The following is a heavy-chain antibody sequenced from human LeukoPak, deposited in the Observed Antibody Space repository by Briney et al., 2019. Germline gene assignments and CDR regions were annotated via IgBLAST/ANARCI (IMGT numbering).Heavy chain of an antibody. V-gene: IGHV1-8*01. CDR1: GYTFTSYD. D-gene: IGHD3-10*01. CDR3: ARVGGYYGSGSYYLSGRYYYYGMDV. CDR2: MNPNSGNT. J-gene: IGHJ6*02. Sequence: ASVKVSCKASGYTFTSYDINWVRQATGQGLEWMGWMNPNSGNTGYAQKFQGRVTMTRNTPISTAYMELSSLRSEDTAVYYCARVGGYYGSGSYYLSGRYYYYGMDVWGQGTTVTVSS.